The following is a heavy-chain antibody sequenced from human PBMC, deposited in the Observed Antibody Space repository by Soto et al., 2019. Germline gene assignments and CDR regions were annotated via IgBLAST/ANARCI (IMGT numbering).Heavy chain of an antibody. CDR1: GGSISSYY. D-gene: IGHD3-22*01. J-gene: IGHJ4*02. V-gene: IGHV4-59*01. CDR2: IYYSGRT. CDR3: ARDARPDYYDSSGDY. Sequence: QVQLQESGPGLVKPSETLSLTCTVSGGSISSYYWSWIRQTPGKGLEWIGYIYYSGRTNDNPSLKGRVTLSVDTSKNQFSLKLSSVTAADTAVYYCARDARPDYYDSSGDYWGQGTLVTVSS.